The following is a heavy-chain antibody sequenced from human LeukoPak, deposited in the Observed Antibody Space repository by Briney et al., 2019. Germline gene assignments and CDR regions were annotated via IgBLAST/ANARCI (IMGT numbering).Heavy chain of an antibody. Sequence: GGSLRLSCAASGFTFSSYGIHWVRQAPGKGLEWVAFIRSDDDSKYYADSVEGRFTISRDNSKKLYLQMNSLRAEDTAVYYCAKDKAVSYYLFDYWGQGTLVTVSS. CDR1: GFTFSSYG. J-gene: IGHJ4*02. CDR3: AKDKAVSYYLFDY. V-gene: IGHV3-30*02. D-gene: IGHD1-26*01. CDR2: IRSDDDSK.